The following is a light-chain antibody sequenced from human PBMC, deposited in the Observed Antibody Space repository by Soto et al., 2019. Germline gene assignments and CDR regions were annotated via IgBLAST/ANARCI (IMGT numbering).Light chain of an antibody. CDR2: AAS. V-gene: IGKV1-16*02. Sequence: DIQMTQSPPSVSASVGDRVTITCRASQAIYHYLAWFQQVPGKAPKPLLYAASSLQSGVPPKFSGSGFGTDFTPTISSLQPGDSATYYCQQYNSFPYTFGQGTKVEIK. J-gene: IGKJ2*01. CDR1: QAIYHY. CDR3: QQYNSFPYT.